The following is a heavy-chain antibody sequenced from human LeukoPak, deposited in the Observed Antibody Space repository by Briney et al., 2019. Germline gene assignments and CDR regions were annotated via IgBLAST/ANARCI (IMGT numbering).Heavy chain of an antibody. D-gene: IGHD6-13*01. Sequence: GGSLTLSCAASGFTFSTYAMSWVRQAPGKGLEWVSGISASGGTTYYADSVKGRFTISRDNSKNTLYLQMNSLRGEDTAVYYCAKDKAPGSWHTPSDYWGQGILVTVSS. CDR3: AKDKAPGSWHTPSDY. CDR1: GFTFSTYA. CDR2: ISASGGTT. J-gene: IGHJ4*02. V-gene: IGHV3-23*01.